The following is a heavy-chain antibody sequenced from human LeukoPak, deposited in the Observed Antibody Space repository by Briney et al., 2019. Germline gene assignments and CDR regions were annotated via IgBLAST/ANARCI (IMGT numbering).Heavy chain of an antibody. D-gene: IGHD3-10*01. J-gene: IGHJ4*02. CDR2: INPNSGGT. Sequence: ASVKVSCKASGNTFTGYYMHWVRQAPGQGLEWMGWINPNSGGTNYAQKFQGRVTMTRDTSISTAYMELSRLRSDDTAVYYCARVRVRGTNLFDYWGQGTLVTVSS. CDR1: GNTFTGYY. V-gene: IGHV1-2*02. CDR3: ARVRVRGTNLFDY.